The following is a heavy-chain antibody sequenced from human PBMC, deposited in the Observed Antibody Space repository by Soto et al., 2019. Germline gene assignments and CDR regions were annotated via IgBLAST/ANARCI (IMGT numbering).Heavy chain of an antibody. CDR1: RFTFNFYA. J-gene: IGHJ4*02. CDR2: ISNSGDIT. Sequence: PGGSLRLSCVASRFTFNFYAMSWVRQAPGKGLEWVSTISNSGDITYYADSVKGRFTISRDNSKNTLYLQMNSLRAEDTAIYYCAPFVSSGGSCCPFDYWGQGTLVTVSS. D-gene: IGHD2-15*01. V-gene: IGHV3-23*01. CDR3: APFVSSGGSCCPFDY.